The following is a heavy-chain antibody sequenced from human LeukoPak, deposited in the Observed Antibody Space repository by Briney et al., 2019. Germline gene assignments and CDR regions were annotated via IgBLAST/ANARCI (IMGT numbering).Heavy chain of an antibody. CDR1: GFTFETYD. V-gene: IGHV3-13*01. CDR3: ARAVGFNFDY. Sequence: GGSLRLSCAASGFTFETYDIHWVRQPLGKGLEWVSGIGVAGDTHYIGSVKGRFTISRDNGKNSLYLQMNNLKVGDTAVYYCARAVGFNFDYWGQGTLVTVSS. CDR2: IGVAGDT. D-gene: IGHD3-10*01. J-gene: IGHJ4*02.